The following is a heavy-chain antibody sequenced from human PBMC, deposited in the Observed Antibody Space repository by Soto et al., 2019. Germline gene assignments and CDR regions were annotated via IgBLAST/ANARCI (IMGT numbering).Heavy chain of an antibody. Sequence: GGSLRLSCAASGFTVSSNYMSWVRQAPGKGLEWVSVIYSGGSTYYADSVKGRFTISRDNSKNTLYLQMNSLRAEDTAVYYCARDLFLWSLGDYYYGMDVWGQGTTVTVSS. J-gene: IGHJ6*02. CDR3: ARDLFLWSLGDYYYGMDV. CDR2: IYSGGST. CDR1: GFTVSSNY. D-gene: IGHD2-21*01. V-gene: IGHV3-53*01.